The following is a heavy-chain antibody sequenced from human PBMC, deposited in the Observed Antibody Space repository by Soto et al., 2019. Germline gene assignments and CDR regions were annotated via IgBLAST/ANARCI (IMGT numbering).Heavy chain of an antibody. V-gene: IGHV4-31*03. CDR3: ATYGSGSYKPTTFDY. J-gene: IGHJ4*02. Sequence: SETLSLTCTVSGGSISSGGYYWSWIRQHPGKRLEWIGYIYYSGSTYYNPSLKGRVTISVDTSKNQFSLKLSSVTAADTAVYYCATYGSGSYKPTTFDYWGQGTLVTVSS. CDR1: GGSISSGGYY. D-gene: IGHD3-10*01. CDR2: IYYSGST.